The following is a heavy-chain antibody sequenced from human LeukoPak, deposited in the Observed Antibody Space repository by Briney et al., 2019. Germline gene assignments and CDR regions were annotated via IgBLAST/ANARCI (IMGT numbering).Heavy chain of an antibody. J-gene: IGHJ4*02. CDR1: GFSFSSFA. CDR2: IYGGGTNT. V-gene: IGHV3-23*01. CDR3: AKRITVAAGIYFDY. D-gene: IGHD6-19*01. Sequence: GGSLRLSCVGSGFSFSSFAMTWVRQAPGKGLEWVSTIYGGGTNTFYADSVKGRFTISRDDSKNMQFLEMDSLRPEDTAVYFCAKRITVAAGIYFDYWGQGTLVTVSS.